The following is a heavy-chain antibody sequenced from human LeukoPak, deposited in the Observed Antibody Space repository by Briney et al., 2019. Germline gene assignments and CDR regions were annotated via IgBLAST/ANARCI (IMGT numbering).Heavy chain of an antibody. V-gene: IGHV4-38-2*01. CDR3: VRRRSYSSGWSIFDY. CDR1: GYSISNGYY. J-gene: IGHJ4*02. Sequence: PSETLSLTCAVSGYSISNGYYWGWIRQPPGKGLEWIGSIYHSGSTYYNPSLKSRVTISVDTSKNQFSLKLSSVTAADTAVYYCVRRRSYSSGWSIFDYWGQGTLVTVSS. D-gene: IGHD6-19*01. CDR2: IYHSGST.